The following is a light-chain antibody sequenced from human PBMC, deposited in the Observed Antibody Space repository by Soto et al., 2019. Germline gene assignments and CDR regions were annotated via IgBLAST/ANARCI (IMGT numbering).Light chain of an antibody. V-gene: IGLV2-14*03. CDR3: GSYTSSVTGI. CDR2: DVS. Sequence: QSALTQPASVSGSPGQSITISCTGTSRDVGYYNYVSWYQHHPGRAPKLLIYDVSERPSGVSNRFSGSKSGNTASLSISGLQPEDEAGYFCGSYTSSVTGIFGGGTQLTVL. CDR1: SRDVGYYNY. J-gene: IGLJ2*01.